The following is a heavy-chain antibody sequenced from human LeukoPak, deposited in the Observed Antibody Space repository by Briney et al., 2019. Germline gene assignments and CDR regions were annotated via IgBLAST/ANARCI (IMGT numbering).Heavy chain of an antibody. J-gene: IGHJ6*03. CDR1: GGSISSYY. CDR2: IYTSGST. D-gene: IGHD3-9*01. CDR3: ARDGLRYFDPYYYYYMDV. V-gene: IGHV4-4*07. Sequence: KPSETLSLTCTVSGGSISSYYWSWIRQPAGKGLEWIGRIYTSGSTNHNPSLKSRVTMSVDTSKNQFSLKLSSVTAADTAVYYCARDGLRYFDPYYYYYMDVWGKGTTVTVSS.